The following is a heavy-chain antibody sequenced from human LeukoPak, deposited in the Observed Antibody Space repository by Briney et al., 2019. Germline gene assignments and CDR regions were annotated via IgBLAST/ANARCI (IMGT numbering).Heavy chain of an antibody. Sequence: PGGSLRLSCAASGFTFSSYWMSWVRQAPGKGLEWVANIKQDGSEKYYVDSVKGRFTISRDNAKNSLYLQMNSLRAEDTAVYYCARGRGGSGNYFSDYWGQGTLVTVSS. V-gene: IGHV3-7*01. J-gene: IGHJ4*02. CDR1: GFTFSSYW. CDR3: ARGRGGSGNYFSDY. D-gene: IGHD3-10*01. CDR2: IKQDGSEK.